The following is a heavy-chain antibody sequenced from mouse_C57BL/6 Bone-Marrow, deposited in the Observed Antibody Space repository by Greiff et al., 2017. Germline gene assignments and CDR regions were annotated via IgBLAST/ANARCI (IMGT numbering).Heavy chain of an antibody. J-gene: IGHJ3*01. CDR1: GYTFTSYW. D-gene: IGHD2-5*01. CDR3: ARRDSNYVWFAY. V-gene: IGHV1-55*01. CDR2: IYPGSGST. Sequence: QVQLKQPGAELVKPGASVKMSCKASGYTFTSYWITWVKQRPGQGLEWIGDIYPGSGSTNYNEKFKSKATLTVDTSSSTAYMQLSSLTSEDSAVYYCARRDSNYVWFAYWGQGTLVTVSA.